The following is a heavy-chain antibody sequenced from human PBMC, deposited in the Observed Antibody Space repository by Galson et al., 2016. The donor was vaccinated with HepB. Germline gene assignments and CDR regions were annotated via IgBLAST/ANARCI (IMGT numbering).Heavy chain of an antibody. Sequence: PALVKPTQTHTLTCTFSGFSPSTSGMCVSWIRQPPGKALEWLALIDWDDDKYYSTSLKTRLTISKDTSKNQVVLTMTHMDPMDTATYYCARSISSGWVYYFDYWGQGTLVTVSS. D-gene: IGHD6-19*01. CDR3: ARSISSGWVYYFDY. V-gene: IGHV2-70*01. CDR2: IDWDDDK. J-gene: IGHJ4*02. CDR1: GFSPSTSGMC.